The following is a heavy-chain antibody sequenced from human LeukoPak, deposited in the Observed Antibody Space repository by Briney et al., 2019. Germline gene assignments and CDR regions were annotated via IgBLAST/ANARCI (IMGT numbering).Heavy chain of an antibody. D-gene: IGHD3-22*01. CDR3: ARTGYYYDSSGYYLGPYAFDI. CDR2: IYHSGST. CDR1: GGSISSYY. V-gene: IGHV4-59*01. Sequence: SETLSLTCTVSGGSISSYYWSWIRQPPGKGLEWIGYIYHSGSTNYNPSLKSRVTISVDTSKNQFSLKLSSVTAADTAVYYCARTGYYYDSSGYYLGPYAFDIWGQGTMVTVSS. J-gene: IGHJ3*02.